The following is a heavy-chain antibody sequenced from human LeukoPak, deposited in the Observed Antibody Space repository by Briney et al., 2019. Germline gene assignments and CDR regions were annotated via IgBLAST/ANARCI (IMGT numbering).Heavy chain of an antibody. Sequence: PSQTLSLTCTVSGGSISSGGYYWSWIRQPPGKGLEWIGYIYHSGSTYYNPSLKSRVTISVDRSKNQFSLKVSSVTAADTAVYYCAREVTTNFEYWGQGTLVTVSS. CDR3: AREVTTNFEY. CDR1: GGSISSGGYY. CDR2: IYHSGST. D-gene: IGHD2-21*02. V-gene: IGHV4-30-2*01. J-gene: IGHJ4*02.